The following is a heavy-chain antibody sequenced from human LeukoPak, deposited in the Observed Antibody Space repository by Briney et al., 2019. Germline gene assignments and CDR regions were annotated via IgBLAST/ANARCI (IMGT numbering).Heavy chain of an antibody. Sequence: SETLSLTCAVYGGSFSGYYWSWIRQPPGKGLEWIGEINHSGSTNYNPSLKSRVTISVDTSKNQFSLKLSSVTAADTAVYYCAGGRAFYVWGSYRPYYFDYWGQGTLVTVSS. CDR2: INHSGST. CDR1: GGSFSGYY. D-gene: IGHD3-16*02. CDR3: AGGRAFYVWGSYRPYYFDY. V-gene: IGHV4-34*01. J-gene: IGHJ4*02.